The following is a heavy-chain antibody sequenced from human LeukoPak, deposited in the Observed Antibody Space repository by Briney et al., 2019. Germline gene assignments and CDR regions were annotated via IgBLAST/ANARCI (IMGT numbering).Heavy chain of an antibody. V-gene: IGHV4-39*01. CDR2: IYYSGST. CDR1: GGSISSYY. CDR3: ARPAGFDP. J-gene: IGHJ5*02. Sequence: PSETLSLTCTVSGGSISSYYWGWIRQPPGKGLEWIGSIYYSGSTYYNPSLKSRVTISVDTSKNQFSLKLSSVTAADTAVYYCARPAGFDPWGQGTLVTVSS.